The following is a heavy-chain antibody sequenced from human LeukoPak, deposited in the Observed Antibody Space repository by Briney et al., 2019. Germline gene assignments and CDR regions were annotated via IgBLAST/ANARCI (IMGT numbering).Heavy chain of an antibody. CDR1: GFTFSSYA. CDR3: ARAHSSSSLASFDY. V-gene: IGHV3-30-3*01. J-gene: IGHJ4*02. CDR2: ISYDGSNK. D-gene: IGHD6-6*01. Sequence: GGSLRLSCAASGFTFSSYAMHWVRQAPGKGLEWVAVISYDGSNKYYADSAKGRFTISRDNSKNTLYLQMNSLRAEDTAVYYCARAHSSSSLASFDYWGQGTLVTVSS.